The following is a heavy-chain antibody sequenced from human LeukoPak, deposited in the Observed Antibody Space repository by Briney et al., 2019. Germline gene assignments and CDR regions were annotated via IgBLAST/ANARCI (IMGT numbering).Heavy chain of an antibody. CDR1: GFTFSSYG. CDR2: IRYDGSNK. CDR3: XKGYCSSTSCRRGASWRXXP. D-gene: IGHD2-2*01. Sequence: GGSLRLSCAASGFTFSSYGMHWVRQAPGKGLEWVAFIRYDGSNKYYADSVKGRFTISRDNSKNTLYLQMNSLRAEDTAVYYXXKGYCSSTSCRRGASWRXXPWGQGTLVTVSS. V-gene: IGHV3-30*02. J-gene: IGHJ5*02.